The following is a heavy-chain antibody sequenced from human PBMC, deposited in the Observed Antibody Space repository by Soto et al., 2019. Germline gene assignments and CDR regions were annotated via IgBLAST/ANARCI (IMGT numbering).Heavy chain of an antibody. CDR3: ARTKVPAAIFYYYGMDF. J-gene: IGHJ6*02. V-gene: IGHV1-69*13. D-gene: IGHD2-2*02. CDR1: GGTFSSYA. Sequence: ASVKVSCKASGGTFSSYAISWVRQAPGQGLEWMGGIIPIFGTANYAQKFQGRVTITADESTSTAYMELSSLRSEDTAVYYCARTKVPAAIFYYYGMDFWGQGTTVTVSS. CDR2: IIPIFGTA.